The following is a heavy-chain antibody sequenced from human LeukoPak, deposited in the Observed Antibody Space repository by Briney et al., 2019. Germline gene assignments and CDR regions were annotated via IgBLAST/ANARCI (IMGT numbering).Heavy chain of an antibody. CDR2: INYSGRT. J-gene: IGHJ1*01. Sequence: SETLSLTCTVSGGSISSSSYYWGWIRQPPGKGLEWIGDINYSGRTYYNLSLRNRVSISLDTSKNRFSLTLTSVTAADTAVYYCARRRYYDSTGFFDWGRGSLVIVSS. D-gene: IGHD3-22*01. CDR3: ARRRYYDSTGFFD. CDR1: GGSISSSSYY. V-gene: IGHV4-39*02.